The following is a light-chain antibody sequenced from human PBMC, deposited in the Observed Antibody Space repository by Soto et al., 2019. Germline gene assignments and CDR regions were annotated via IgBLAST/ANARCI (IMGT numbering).Light chain of an antibody. Sequence: EIVLTQSPAPLSVSPGERATLSCRASQSVSSHLAWYQQKPGQAPRLLIYGASTRATGGPARFSGSGAGTDFTLTISSLEPEDFAVYYCQQRSNWPPITFGQGTRLEIK. CDR3: QQRSNWPPIT. J-gene: IGKJ5*01. V-gene: IGKV3-11*01. CDR1: QSVSSH. CDR2: GAS.